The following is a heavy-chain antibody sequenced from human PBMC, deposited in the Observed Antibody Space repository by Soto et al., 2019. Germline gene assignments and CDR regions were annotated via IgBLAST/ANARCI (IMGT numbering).Heavy chain of an antibody. V-gene: IGHV3-33*01. CDR1: GFTFSSYG. J-gene: IGHJ5*02. CDR2: IWYDGSNK. D-gene: IGHD6-6*01. Sequence: QVQLVESGGGVVQPGRSLRLSCAASGFTFSSYGTHWVRQAPGKGLEWVAVIWYDGSNKYYADSVKGRFTISRDNSKNTLYLQMNSLRAEDTAVYYCARDRSIAARRSPPWFDPWGQGTLVTVSS. CDR3: ARDRSIAARRSPPWFDP.